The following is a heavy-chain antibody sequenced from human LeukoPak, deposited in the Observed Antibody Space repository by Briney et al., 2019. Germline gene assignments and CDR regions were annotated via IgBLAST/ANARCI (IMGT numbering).Heavy chain of an antibody. CDR1: GFTFSSYE. D-gene: IGHD3-9*01. V-gene: IGHV3-74*01. CDR3: ARVFATGPSFDY. J-gene: IGHJ4*02. Sequence: PGGSLRLSCAASGFTFSSYEMNWVRQAPGKGLEWVSRISDDGSDTHHADSVKGRFSISRDNAKNTLYLQMNGLTAEDTAVYYCARVFATGPSFDYWGQGTLVTVSP. CDR2: ISDDGSDT.